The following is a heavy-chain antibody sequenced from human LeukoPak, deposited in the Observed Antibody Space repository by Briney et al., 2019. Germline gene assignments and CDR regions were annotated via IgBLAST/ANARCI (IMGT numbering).Heavy chain of an antibody. CDR3: SRGGGYGDY. D-gene: IGHD5-12*01. CDR2: IHTNGGT. CDR1: GTSITSFY. J-gene: IGHJ4*02. V-gene: IGHV4-4*07. Sequence: SSETLSLTCTVSGTSITSFYYNWIRQSAGKGLEWIGRIHTNGGTDYRPSLNSRVTMSVDTSKKQISLKLTSVTAADTAVYFCSRGGGYGDYWGQGILVTVSS.